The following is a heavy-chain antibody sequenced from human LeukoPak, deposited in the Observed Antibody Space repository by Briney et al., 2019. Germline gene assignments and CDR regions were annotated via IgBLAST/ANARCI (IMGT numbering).Heavy chain of an antibody. Sequence: GSSLRLSCSASGFTFSTYSIHWVRQAPGKGLEWVAVLSYDGSTKYFADSVKGRFAISRDNSQNTLYLQLNNLTAEDTAVYYCTRVRVPSQELLPYFDYWGQGTLVTVSS. CDR2: LSYDGSTK. CDR3: TRVRVPSQELLPYFDY. CDR1: GFTFSTYS. D-gene: IGHD3-10*01. V-gene: IGHV3-30*01. J-gene: IGHJ4*02.